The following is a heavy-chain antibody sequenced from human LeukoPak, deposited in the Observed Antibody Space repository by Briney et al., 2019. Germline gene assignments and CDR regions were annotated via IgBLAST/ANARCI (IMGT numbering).Heavy chain of an antibody. Sequence: ASVKVSCKTSGYSFTNSGVSWVRQAPGQGLEWMGWISAYNGNAKYAQKVQDRVTLTTDTSTSTAYMELGSLRSDDTAVYYCARDRDHRALAGSIDPWGQGTLVTVSS. CDR3: ARDRDHRALAGSIDP. CDR2: ISAYNGNA. CDR1: GYSFTNSG. D-gene: IGHD6-19*01. J-gene: IGHJ5*02. V-gene: IGHV1-18*01.